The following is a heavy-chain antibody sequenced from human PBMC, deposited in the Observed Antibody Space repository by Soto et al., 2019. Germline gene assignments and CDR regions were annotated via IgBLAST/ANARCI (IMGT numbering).Heavy chain of an antibody. CDR3: ARDGIGFYYDSSGYPFDY. J-gene: IGHJ4*02. D-gene: IGHD3-22*01. Sequence: ASVKVSCKASGYTFTSYYMHWVRQAPGQGLEWMGIINPSGGSTSYAQKFQGRVTMTRDTSTSTVYMELSSLRSEDTAVYYCARDGIGFYYDSSGYPFDYWGQGTLVTVSS. CDR1: GYTFTSYY. CDR2: INPSGGST. V-gene: IGHV1-46*01.